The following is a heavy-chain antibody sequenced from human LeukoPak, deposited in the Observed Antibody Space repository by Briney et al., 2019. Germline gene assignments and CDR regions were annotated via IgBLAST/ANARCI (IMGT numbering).Heavy chain of an antibody. CDR1: GFTFSSYW. Sequence: GGSLRLSCAVSGFTFSSYWMSWVRQAPGKGLEWVANIKQDGSEKYYVDSVKGRFTISRDNAKNSLYLQMNSLRAEDTAVYYCAREEHGSGVDAFDIWGQGTMVTVSS. V-gene: IGHV3-7*01. CDR3: AREEHGSGVDAFDI. J-gene: IGHJ3*02. CDR2: IKQDGSEK. D-gene: IGHD3-10*01.